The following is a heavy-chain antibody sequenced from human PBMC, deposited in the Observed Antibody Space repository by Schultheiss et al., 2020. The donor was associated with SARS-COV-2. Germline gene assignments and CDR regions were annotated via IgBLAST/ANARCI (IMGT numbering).Heavy chain of an antibody. CDR2: INHSGST. D-gene: IGHD1-14*01. V-gene: IGHV4-34*01. CDR3: ARDDVATITNPIPNYYYYGMDV. J-gene: IGHJ6*02. Sequence: SETLSLTCAVYGGSFSGYYWSWIRQPPGKGLEWIGEINHSGSTNYNPSLKSRVTISVDTSKNQFSLKLSSVTAGDTAVYYCARDDVATITNPIPNYYYYGMDVWGQGTTVTVSS. CDR1: GGSFSGYY.